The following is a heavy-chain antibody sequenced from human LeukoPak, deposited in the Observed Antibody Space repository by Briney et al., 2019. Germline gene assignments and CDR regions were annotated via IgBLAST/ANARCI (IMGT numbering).Heavy chain of an antibody. CDR2: ISSSSSYI. V-gene: IGHV3-21*01. J-gene: IGHJ4*02. CDR1: GFTFSSYS. Sequence: GGSLRLSCAASGFTFSSYSMNWVRQAPGKGLEWVSSISSSSSYIYYADSVKGRFTISRDNAKNSLYLQMNSLRAEDTAVYYCASLPEGYSSSWFSNLDYWGQGTLVTVSS. CDR3: ASLPEGYSSSWFSNLDY. D-gene: IGHD6-13*01.